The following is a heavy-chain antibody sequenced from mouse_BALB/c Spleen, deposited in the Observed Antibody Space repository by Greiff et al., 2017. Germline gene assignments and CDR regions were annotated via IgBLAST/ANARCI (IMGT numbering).Heavy chain of an antibody. CDR1: GDSITSGY. J-gene: IGHJ4*01. Sequence: EVKVVESGPSLVKPSQTLSLTCSVTGDSITSGYWNWIRKFPGNKLEYMGYISYSGSTYYNPSLKSRISITRDTSKNQYYLQLNSVTTEDTATYYCAALRGDAMDYWGQGTSVTVSS. D-gene: IGHD1-1*01. V-gene: IGHV3-8*02. CDR3: AALRGDAMDY. CDR2: ISYSGST.